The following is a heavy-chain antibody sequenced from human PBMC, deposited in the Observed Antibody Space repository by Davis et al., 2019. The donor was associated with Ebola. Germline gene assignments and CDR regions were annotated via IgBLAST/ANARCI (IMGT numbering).Heavy chain of an antibody. CDR1: GFTFSDYY. J-gene: IGHJ6*02. Sequence: GESLKISCAASGFTFSDYYMSWIRQAPGKGLEWVSYISRSGSTIYYADSVKGRFTISRHNSKNTLYLQMNSLRAEDTAVYYCAREYGYYGMDVWGQGTTVTVSS. D-gene: IGHD4-17*01. CDR2: ISRSGSTI. V-gene: IGHV3-11*01. CDR3: AREYGYYGMDV.